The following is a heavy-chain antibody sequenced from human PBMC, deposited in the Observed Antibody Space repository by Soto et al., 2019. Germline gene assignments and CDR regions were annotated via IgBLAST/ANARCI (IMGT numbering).Heavy chain of an antibody. J-gene: IGHJ3*01. CDR1: GGFYSIKT. V-gene: IGHV1-69*04. D-gene: IGHD3-22*01. CDR2: IIPLVHII. Sequence: QVQLVQSGAEVKKPGSSVKVSCKASGGFYSIKTISWVRQAPGQGLEWMGRIIPLVHIINNAQKFQGRVAMTAEKSTRTAHIELSSLKSDDTEIYFCARERRRDDSNTFDALAVWGQWTMVPISS. CDR3: ARERRRDDSNTFDALAV.